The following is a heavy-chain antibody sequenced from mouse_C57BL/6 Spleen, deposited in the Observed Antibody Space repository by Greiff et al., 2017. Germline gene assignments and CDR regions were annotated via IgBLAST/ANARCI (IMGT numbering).Heavy chain of an antibody. V-gene: IGHV1-69*01. CDR3: ARSLYDYDGGYFDY. Sequence: QVQLKQSGAELMKPGASVKLSCKATGYTFTGYWIEWVKQRPGQGLEWIGEIDPSDSYTNYNQKFKGKSTLTVDKSSSTAYMQLSSLTSEDSAVYYCARSLYDYDGGYFDYWGQGTTLTVSS. CDR2: IDPSDSYT. D-gene: IGHD2-4*01. CDR1: GYTFTGYW. J-gene: IGHJ2*01.